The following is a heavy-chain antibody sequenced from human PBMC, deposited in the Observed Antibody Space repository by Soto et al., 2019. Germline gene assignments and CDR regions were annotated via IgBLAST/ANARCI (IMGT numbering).Heavy chain of an antibody. CDR3: AKAPYSGYAIDY. V-gene: IGHV3-30*18. J-gene: IGHJ4*02. Sequence: QVQLVESGGGVVQPGRSLRLSCAASGFTFSSYGMHWVRQAPGKGLEWVAVISYDGSNKYYADSVKGRFTISRDNSKNTLYLQMNSLRAEDTAVYYCAKAPYSGYAIDYWGQGTLVTVSS. CDR2: ISYDGSNK. CDR1: GFTFSSYG. D-gene: IGHD5-12*01.